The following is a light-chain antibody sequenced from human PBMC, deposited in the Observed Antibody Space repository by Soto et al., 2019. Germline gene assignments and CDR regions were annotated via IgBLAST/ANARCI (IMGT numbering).Light chain of an antibody. CDR1: QSIDTF. CDR3: QQYPPYPYT. Sequence: DIQMTQSPSILSASVGDRVSITCRASQSIDTFLAWYRQKPGKAPDLLIYDDTSLQEGVPSRFSGSGSGTEFTLIFSSLQPADFATYYGQQYPPYPYTFSRGTELEIK. J-gene: IGKJ2*01. CDR2: DDT. V-gene: IGKV1-5*01.